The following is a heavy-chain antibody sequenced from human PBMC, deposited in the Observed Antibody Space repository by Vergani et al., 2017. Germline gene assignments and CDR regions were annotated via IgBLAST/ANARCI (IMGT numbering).Heavy chain of an antibody. J-gene: IGHJ4*02. D-gene: IGHD2/OR15-2a*01. CDR3: AKRIASFPGGDKDYFDY. CDR2: ISYDGSNK. Sequence: QVQVVESGGGVVQPGRALRLSCAVSGFTFSSYGMHWVRPAPGKGLEWAAVISYDGSNKYYADSVKGRFTISRDNSKNTLYLQMNSLRAEDTAVYYCAKRIASFPGGDKDYFDYWGQGTLVTVSS. CDR1: GFTFSSYG. V-gene: IGHV3-30*18.